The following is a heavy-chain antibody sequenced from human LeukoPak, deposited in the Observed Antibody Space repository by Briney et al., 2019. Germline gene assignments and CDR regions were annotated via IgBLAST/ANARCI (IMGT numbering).Heavy chain of an antibody. CDR3: ASQPYSGYGGNNWFDP. CDR2: IYTSGST. D-gene: IGHD5-12*01. V-gene: IGHV4-4*07. Sequence: SETLSLTCTVSGGSISSYYWSWIRQSAGKGLEWLGRIYTSGSTNYNPSLKSRVTMSVDTSKNQFSLKLSSVTAADTAVYYCASQPYSGYGGNNWFDPWGQGTLVTVSS. J-gene: IGHJ5*02. CDR1: GGSISSYY.